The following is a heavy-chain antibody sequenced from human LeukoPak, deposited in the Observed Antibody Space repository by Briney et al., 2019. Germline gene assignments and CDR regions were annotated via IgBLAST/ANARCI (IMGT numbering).Heavy chain of an antibody. CDR3: AKAFCSGSGDNHKHFDS. J-gene: IGHJ4*02. Sequence: PGGSLRLSCAASGFTFSNFAMSWVCLAPRKGLEWVSAMSSVTYYADSVKGRFTISRDDSKSTLFLQMNSLRAEDAAVYYCAKAFCSGSGDNHKHFDSWGQGTLVTVSS. CDR2: MSSVT. V-gene: IGHV3-23*01. D-gene: IGHD3-10*01. CDR1: GFTFSNFA.